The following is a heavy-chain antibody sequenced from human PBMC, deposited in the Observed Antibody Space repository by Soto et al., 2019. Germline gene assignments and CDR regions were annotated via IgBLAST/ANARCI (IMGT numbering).Heavy chain of an antibody. V-gene: IGHV4-59*08. CDR2: IYYSGST. Sequence: SETLSLTCTVSGGSISSYYWSWIRQPPGKGLEWIGYIYYSGSTNYNPSLKSRVTISVDTSKNQFSLKLSSVTAADTAVYYCVRRRPMEGAFDIWGQGTMVTVSS. J-gene: IGHJ3*02. CDR3: VRRRPMEGAFDI. CDR1: GGSISSYY. D-gene: IGHD1-1*01.